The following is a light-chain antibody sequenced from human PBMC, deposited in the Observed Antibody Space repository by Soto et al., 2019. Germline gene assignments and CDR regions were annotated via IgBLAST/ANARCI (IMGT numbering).Light chain of an antibody. J-gene: IGKJ1*01. CDR3: QQYGSSPRT. CDR2: GAS. CDR1: QSVSSNY. V-gene: IGKV3-20*01. Sequence: IVLTQSPGTLSLSPEERATLSCRASQSVSSNYLAWYQQRPGQAPGLLIYGASSRATGIPDRFSGSGSGTDFTLTISRLEPEDFAVYYCQQYGSSPRTFGQGTKVDIK.